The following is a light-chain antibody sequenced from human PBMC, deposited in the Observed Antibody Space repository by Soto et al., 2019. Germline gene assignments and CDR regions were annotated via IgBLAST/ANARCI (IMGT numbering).Light chain of an antibody. J-gene: IGKJ4*01. Sequence: DIQMTQSPSSLSASVGDRVTITCRASQGISNYLAWYQQKPGKVPKLLIYAASTLQSGVPSRFGGSGSGTDFTLNISSLQPEVGANDYYQKYNSALTFGGGTKVEIK. CDR1: QGISNY. CDR2: AAS. V-gene: IGKV1-27*01. CDR3: QKYNSALT.